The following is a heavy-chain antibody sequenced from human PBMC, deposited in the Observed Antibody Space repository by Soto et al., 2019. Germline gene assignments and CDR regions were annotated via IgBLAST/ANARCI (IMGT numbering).Heavy chain of an antibody. V-gene: IGHV3-21*01. D-gene: IGHD6-13*01. CDR2: ISSSSSYI. J-gene: IGHJ3*02. CDR1: GFTFSSYS. Sequence: GGSLRLSCAASGFTFSSYSMNWVRQAPGKGLEWVSSISSSSSYIYYADSVKGRFTISRDNAKNSLYLQMNSLRAEDTAVYYCARSNGIAAAGTWAFDIWGQGTMVTVSS. CDR3: ARSNGIAAAGTWAFDI.